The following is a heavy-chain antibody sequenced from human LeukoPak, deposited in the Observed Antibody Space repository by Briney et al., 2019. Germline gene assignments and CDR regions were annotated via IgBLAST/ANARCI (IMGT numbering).Heavy chain of an antibody. CDR1: GFTFSSYA. V-gene: IGHV3-23*01. D-gene: IGHD6-19*01. J-gene: IGHJ3*01. CDR2: ISGSGGST. Sequence: GGSLRLSCAASGFTFSSYAMSWVRQAPGKGLEWVSAISGSGGSTYYADSVKGRFTISRDNSKNTLYLQMNSLIAEDTAVYYCARAVAGTRNAFDLWGQGTMVTVSS. CDR3: ARAVAGTRNAFDL.